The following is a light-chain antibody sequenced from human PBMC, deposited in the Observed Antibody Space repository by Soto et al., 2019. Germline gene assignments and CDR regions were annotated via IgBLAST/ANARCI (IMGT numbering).Light chain of an antibody. V-gene: IGKV3-11*01. Sequence: EIVLTQSPATLSLSPGERATLSCRASQSVSSYLAWYQQKPGQAPRLLIYDASNRATGIPARFSGSGSGTDFPLPIRRLEPEDFAVYYCQQRSNWPPSITFGQGTRLEIK. CDR2: DAS. CDR1: QSVSSY. J-gene: IGKJ5*01. CDR3: QQRSNWPPSIT.